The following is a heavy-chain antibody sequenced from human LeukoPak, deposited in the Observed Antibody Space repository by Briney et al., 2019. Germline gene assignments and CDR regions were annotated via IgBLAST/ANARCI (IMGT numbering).Heavy chain of an antibody. J-gene: IGHJ4*02. CDR2: INHSGST. CDR1: GGSFSGYY. Sequence: ASETLSLTCAVYGGSFSGYYWSWIRQPPGKGLEWTGEINHSGSTNYNPSLKSRVTISVDTSKNQFSLKLSSVTAADTAVYYCATQNYYGSGSSVDYWGQGTLVTVSS. D-gene: IGHD3-10*01. CDR3: ATQNYYGSGSSVDY. V-gene: IGHV4-34*01.